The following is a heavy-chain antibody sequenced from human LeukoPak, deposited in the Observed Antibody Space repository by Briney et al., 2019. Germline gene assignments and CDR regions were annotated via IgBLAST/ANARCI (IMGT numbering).Heavy chain of an antibody. CDR3: TRSGGVAAVNFYGMDV. CDR2: INPNSGGT. CDR1: GYTFTGYY. Sequence: ASVKVSCKASGYTFTGYYMQWVRQAPGQGLEWMGWINPNSGGTNYAQKFQDRVTMTRDTSISTAYMELSRLKSDDTAVYYCTRSGGVAAVNFYGMDVWGQGTTVTVSS. V-gene: IGHV1-2*02. J-gene: IGHJ6*02. D-gene: IGHD6-19*01.